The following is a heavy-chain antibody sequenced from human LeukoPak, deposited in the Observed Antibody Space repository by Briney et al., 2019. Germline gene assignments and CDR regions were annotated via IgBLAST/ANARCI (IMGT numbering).Heavy chain of an antibody. D-gene: IGHD3-10*01. V-gene: IGHV4-4*07. Sequence: TPSETLSLTCTVSGGSISSYYWSWIRQPAGKGLEWIGRIYTSGSTNYNPSLKSRVTMSVDTSKNQFSLKLSSVTAADTAVYYCAREASPYYYGSGSVYYYYHMDVWGKGTTVTISS. J-gene: IGHJ6*03. CDR3: AREASPYYYGSGSVYYYYHMDV. CDR2: IYTSGST. CDR1: GGSISSYY.